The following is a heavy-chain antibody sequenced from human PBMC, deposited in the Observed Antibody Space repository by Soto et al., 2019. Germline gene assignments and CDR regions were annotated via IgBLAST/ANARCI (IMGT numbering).Heavy chain of an antibody. J-gene: IGHJ4*02. CDR2: ISYDGSNK. CDR1: GFTFSSYA. CDR3: ARDYYDSSGYYNY. Sequence: GGTLRLSCPASGFTFSSYAMHWVRQAPGKGLEWVAVISYDGSNKYYADSVKGRFTISRDNSKNTLYLQMNSLRAEDTAVYYCARDYYDSSGYYNYWGQGTLVTVPS. D-gene: IGHD3-22*01. V-gene: IGHV3-30-3*01.